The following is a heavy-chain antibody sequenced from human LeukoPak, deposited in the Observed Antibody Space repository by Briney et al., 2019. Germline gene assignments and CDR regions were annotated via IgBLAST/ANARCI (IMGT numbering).Heavy chain of an antibody. Sequence: GGSLRLSCAASGFTFSSYGMHWVRQPPGKGLEWVAFIRYDGSDKYYADSVKGRFTISRDNSKNTLYLQMNSLRAEDTAVYYCANLWFGESDYWGQGTLVTVSS. CDR2: IRYDGSDK. D-gene: IGHD3-10*01. CDR3: ANLWFGESDY. CDR1: GFTFSSYG. J-gene: IGHJ4*02. V-gene: IGHV3-30*02.